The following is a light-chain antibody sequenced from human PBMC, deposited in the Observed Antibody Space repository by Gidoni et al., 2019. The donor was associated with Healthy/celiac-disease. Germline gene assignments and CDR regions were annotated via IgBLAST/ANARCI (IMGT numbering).Light chain of an antibody. CDR1: QSISRY. V-gene: IGKV1-39*01. CDR2: AAS. CDR3: QQSYSSLS. Sequence: DIQMTQSPSSLSASVGDRVTITCRASQSISRYLNWFKQKPGKAPKLLIYAASSLQSGVPSRFSGSGSGTDFTLTISSLQPEDFATYYCQQSYSSLSFGGGTKVEIK. J-gene: IGKJ4*01.